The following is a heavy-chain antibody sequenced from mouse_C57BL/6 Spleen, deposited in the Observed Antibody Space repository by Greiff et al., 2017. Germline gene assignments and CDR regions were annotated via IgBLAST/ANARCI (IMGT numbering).Heavy chain of an antibody. CDR3: ARKTPAYYSNYDAMDY. Sequence: QVQLQQSGAELARPGASVKLSCKASGYTFTSYGISWVKQRTGQGLEWIGEIYPRSGNTYYNEKFKGKATLTADKSYSTAYMELRSLTAEDYAVYFCARKTPAYYSNYDAMDYWGQGTSVTVSS. V-gene: IGHV1-81*01. CDR2: IYPRSGNT. D-gene: IGHD2-5*01. CDR1: GYTFTSYG. J-gene: IGHJ4*01.